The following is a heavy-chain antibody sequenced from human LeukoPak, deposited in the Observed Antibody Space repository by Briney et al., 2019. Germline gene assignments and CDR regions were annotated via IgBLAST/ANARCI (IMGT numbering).Heavy chain of an antibody. CDR3: AKDERGYDCYFDY. Sequence: GGSLRLSCAASGFTFSSYAMSWVRQAPGKGLEWVSSVSGSGSHTYYADSVKGRFTISRDNSKNTLYLQMDSPRAEDAAVYYCAKDERGYDCYFDYWGQGALVTVSS. V-gene: IGHV3-23*01. CDR1: GFTFSSYA. J-gene: IGHJ4*02. CDR2: VSGSGSHT. D-gene: IGHD5-12*01.